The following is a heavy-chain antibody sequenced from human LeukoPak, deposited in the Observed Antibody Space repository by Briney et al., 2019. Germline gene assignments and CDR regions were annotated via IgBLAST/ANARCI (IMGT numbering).Heavy chain of an antibody. V-gene: IGHV1-2*02. D-gene: IGHD6-13*01. CDR1: GYTFTDQY. Sequence: GASVKVSFKASGYTFTDQYIHWVRQAPGQGLEWMGWNNPNSGATKYAQKFQGRVTMTRDTSISTAYMELSRLGSDDTAVYYCAIDGSTWYYFDYWGQGTLVTVSS. CDR3: AIDGSTWYYFDY. J-gene: IGHJ4*02. CDR2: NNPNSGAT.